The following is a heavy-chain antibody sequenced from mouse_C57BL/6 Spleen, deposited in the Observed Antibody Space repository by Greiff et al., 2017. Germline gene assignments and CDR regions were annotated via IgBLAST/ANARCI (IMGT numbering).Heavy chain of an antibody. J-gene: IGHJ4*01. V-gene: IGHV1-52*01. CDR3: ARSYDYDGDYYAMDY. D-gene: IGHD2-4*01. CDR1: GYTFTSYW. CDR2: IDPSDSET. Sequence: QVQLQQPGAELVRPGSSVKLSCKASGYTFTSYWMHWVKQRPIQGLEWIGNIDPSDSETHYNQKFKDKATLTVDKSSSTAYMRLSSLTSEDSAVYYCARSYDYDGDYYAMDYWGQGTSVTVSS.